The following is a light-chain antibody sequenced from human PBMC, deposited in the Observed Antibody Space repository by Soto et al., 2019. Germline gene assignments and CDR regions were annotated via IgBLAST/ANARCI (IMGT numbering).Light chain of an antibody. Sequence: EIVLTQSPDTRSLSPGERATLSCRVSQSVSSYLAWYQQKPGQAPRLLIYDASNRATGIPARFSGSGSGTDFTLTINSLEFEDSAVYYCQQRSNWWTFGQGTKVDIK. J-gene: IGKJ1*01. CDR2: DAS. CDR3: QQRSNWWT. V-gene: IGKV3-11*01. CDR1: QSVSSY.